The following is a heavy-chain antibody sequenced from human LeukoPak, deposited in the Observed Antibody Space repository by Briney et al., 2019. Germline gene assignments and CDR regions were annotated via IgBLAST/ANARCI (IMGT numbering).Heavy chain of an antibody. Sequence: GASVKVSCKASGYTFTGYYMHWVRQAPGQGLEWMGWINPNSGGTNYEQKFQGRVTMTRDTSISTAYMELSRPRSDDTAVYYCARVGYTVGDAFDIWGQGTMVTVSS. J-gene: IGHJ3*02. V-gene: IGHV1-2*02. CDR1: GYTFTGYY. CDR2: INPNSGGT. D-gene: IGHD4-11*01. CDR3: ARVGYTVGDAFDI.